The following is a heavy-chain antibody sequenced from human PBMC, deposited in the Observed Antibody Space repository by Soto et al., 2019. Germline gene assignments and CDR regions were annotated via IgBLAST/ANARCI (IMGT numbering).Heavy chain of an antibody. J-gene: IGHJ4*02. CDR2: ISGSGGTS. CDR1: GFTFISYA. V-gene: IGHV3-23*01. Sequence: GGSLRLSCAAFGFTFISYAMSWVRQTPGEGLEWVSSISGSGGTSYYADSVKGRFTLSRDNSKNTLYLQMNSLRAEDTAVYYCAKGGYYYDTSGPTFEYWGQGTLVTVSS. CDR3: AKGGYYYDTSGPTFEY. D-gene: IGHD3-22*01.